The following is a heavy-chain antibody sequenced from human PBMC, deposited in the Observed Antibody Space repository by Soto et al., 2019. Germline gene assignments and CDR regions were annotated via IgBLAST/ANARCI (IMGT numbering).Heavy chain of an antibody. V-gene: IGHV4-34*01. J-gene: IGHJ4*02. CDR1: GGSFSGYY. CDR3: AIIGRAEQTGGDY. D-gene: IGHD1-26*01. CDR2: INHSGST. Sequence: SETLSLTCAVYGGSFSGYYWSWIRQPPGKGLEWIGEINHSGSTNYNPSLKSRVTISVDTSKNQFSLKLSSVIAADTAVYYCAIIGRAEQTGGDYWGQGPLVTVSS.